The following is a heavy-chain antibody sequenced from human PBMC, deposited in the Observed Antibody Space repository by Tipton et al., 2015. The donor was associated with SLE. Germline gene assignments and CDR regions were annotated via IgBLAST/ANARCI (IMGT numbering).Heavy chain of an antibody. CDR2: IRRKAYGGAT. Sequence: SLRLSCTSSGFTFDDYALNWVRQAPGKGLEWVGYIRRKAYGGATEYAASVKGRFTLSRDDSKSIAYLQMSSLKTEDTAVYYCSRGFCSGGICSSPDAFDIWGQGTMVTVSS. D-gene: IGHD2-15*01. J-gene: IGHJ3*02. CDR3: SRGFCSGGICSSPDAFDI. CDR1: GFTFDDYA. V-gene: IGHV3-49*04.